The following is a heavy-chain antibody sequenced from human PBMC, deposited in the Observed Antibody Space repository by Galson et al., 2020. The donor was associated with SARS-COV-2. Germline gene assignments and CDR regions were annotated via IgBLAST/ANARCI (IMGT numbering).Heavy chain of an antibody. CDR1: GFTFSNYE. Sequence: TGGSLRLSCAASGFTFSNYEMNWVRQAPGKGLEWVSYISSSGRTIHYADSVKGRFTISRDNAKSSQSLQMNSLRAEDTAVYYCARLDAYGPGYWGQGILVIVSS. CDR3: ARLDAYGPGY. V-gene: IGHV3-48*03. J-gene: IGHJ4*02. CDR2: ISSSGRTI. D-gene: IGHD2-21*01.